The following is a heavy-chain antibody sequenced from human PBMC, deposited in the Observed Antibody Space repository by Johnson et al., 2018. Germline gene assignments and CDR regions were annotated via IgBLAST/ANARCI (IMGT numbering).Heavy chain of an antibody. Sequence: QVQLQESGPGLVKPSQTLSLTCTVSGNSISSRHYYWSWIRQSPGKGLEWIGYIYYSGITSYNQSLQCRLNISVDTSRKQFSLNLSSVTAADPAVYSWARIPTYYSYDHMDFWGQGTTVTVSS. CDR3: ARIPTYYSYDHMDF. D-gene: IGHD2-21*01. V-gene: IGHV4-30-4*01. CDR1: GNSISSRHYY. J-gene: IGHJ6*03. CDR2: IYYSGIT.